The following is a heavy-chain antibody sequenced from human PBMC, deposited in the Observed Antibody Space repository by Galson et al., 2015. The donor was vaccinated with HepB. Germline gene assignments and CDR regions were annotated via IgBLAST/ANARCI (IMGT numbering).Heavy chain of an antibody. Sequence: SLRLSCAASGFTFSSYGMHWVRQAPGKGLEWVAVIWYDGSNKYYADSVKGRFTISRDNSKNTLYLQMNSLRAEDTAVYCCAGGGEDKGYAFDIWGQGTMVTVSS. D-gene: IGHD3-16*01. CDR2: IWYDGSNK. CDR1: GFTFSSYG. CDR3: AGGGEDKGYAFDI. V-gene: IGHV3-33*01. J-gene: IGHJ3*02.